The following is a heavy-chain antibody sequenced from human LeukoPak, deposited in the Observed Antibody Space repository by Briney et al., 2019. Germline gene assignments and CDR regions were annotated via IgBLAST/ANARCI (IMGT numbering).Heavy chain of an antibody. D-gene: IGHD3-22*01. Sequence: GGSLRLSCTASGFTFGDYVMSWVRQAPGKGLEWVGFIRSKAYGGTTKNAASVKGRFTISRDDSRSIAYLQMNSLKTEDKDVYYCTRRYNYDSSGYYYVRDAFDIWGQGTMVAVSS. CDR3: TRRYNYDSSGYYYVRDAFDI. J-gene: IGHJ3*02. CDR1: GFTFGDYV. V-gene: IGHV3-49*04. CDR2: IRSKAYGGTT.